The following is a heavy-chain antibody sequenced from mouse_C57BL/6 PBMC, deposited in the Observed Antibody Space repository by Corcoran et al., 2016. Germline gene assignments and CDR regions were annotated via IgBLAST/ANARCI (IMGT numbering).Heavy chain of an antibody. CDR1: GYSITSGYY. J-gene: IGHJ3*01. CDR3: ARVYDYDRGAWFAY. V-gene: IGHV3-6*01. Sequence: DVQLQESGPGLVKPSQSLSLTCSVTGYSITSGYYWNWIRQFPGNKLEWMGYISYDGSNNYNPSLKNRISITRDTSKNQFFLKLNSVTTEDTATYYCARVYDYDRGAWFAYWGQGTLVTVSA. D-gene: IGHD2-4*01. CDR2: ISYDGSN.